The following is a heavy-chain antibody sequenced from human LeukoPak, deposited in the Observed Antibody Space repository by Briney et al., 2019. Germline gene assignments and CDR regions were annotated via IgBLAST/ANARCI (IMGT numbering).Heavy chain of an antibody. J-gene: IGHJ4*02. CDR1: GFTFSNAW. V-gene: IGHV3-15*07. Sequence: GGSLRLSCAASGFTFSNAWMNWVRQAPGKGLEWVGRIRSKSDGGTTDYAASVKGRFTISRDDSKNTLYLQMNSLKTEDTAVYYCATDPWGYFDWLYYRNYWGQGTLVTVSS. CDR3: ATDPWGYFDWLYYRNY. CDR2: IRSKSDGGTT. D-gene: IGHD3-9*01.